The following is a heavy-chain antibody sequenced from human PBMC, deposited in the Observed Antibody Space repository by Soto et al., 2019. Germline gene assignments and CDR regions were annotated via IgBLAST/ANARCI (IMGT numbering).Heavy chain of an antibody. Sequence: PGESLKISCKGSGYSFTSYWVSWVRQMPGKGLEWMGRIDPSDSYTNYSPSFQGHVTISADKSISTAYLQWSSLKASDTAMYYCARLPAAIHDAFDIWGQGTMVTVSS. V-gene: IGHV5-10-1*01. CDR3: ARLPAAIHDAFDI. D-gene: IGHD2-2*02. J-gene: IGHJ3*02. CDR2: IDPSDSYT. CDR1: GYSFTSYW.